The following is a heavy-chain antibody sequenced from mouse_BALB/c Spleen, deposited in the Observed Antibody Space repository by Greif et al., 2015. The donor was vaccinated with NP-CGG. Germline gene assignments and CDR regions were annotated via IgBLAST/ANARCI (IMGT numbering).Heavy chain of an antibody. D-gene: IGHD2-3*01. V-gene: IGHV1S81*02. J-gene: IGHJ3*01. CDR3: TRSGYYFWFAY. CDR2: INPTNGGT. CDR1: GYTFTSYY. Sequence: VQLQESGAELVKPGASVKLSCKASGYTFTSYYMYWVKQRPGQGLEWIGEINPTNGGTNLNEKFKSKATLTVDKSSSTAYMQLSSLTSEDSAVYYCTRSGYYFWFAYWGQGTLVTVSA.